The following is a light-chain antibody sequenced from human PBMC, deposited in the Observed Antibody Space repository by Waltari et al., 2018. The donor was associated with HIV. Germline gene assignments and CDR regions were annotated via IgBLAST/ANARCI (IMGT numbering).Light chain of an antibody. V-gene: IGLV1-47*01. CDR3: ASWDDGLRGHV. CDR1: RSNIGRNF. J-gene: IGLJ1*01. CDR2: GND. Sequence: SALTQPPSLSGTPGQRLTIPRSAHRSNIGRNFFLWYRQHPGMAPSLLVHGNDHRPAGVGERFSGSRSGASASLAILGLRVEDEADYYCASWDDGLRGHVFGSGTSVSV.